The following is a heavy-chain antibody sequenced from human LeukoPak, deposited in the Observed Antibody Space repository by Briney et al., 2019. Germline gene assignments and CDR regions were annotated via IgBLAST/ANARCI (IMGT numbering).Heavy chain of an antibody. D-gene: IGHD5-24*01. J-gene: IGHJ4*02. Sequence: GGPLRLSCAASGFTFSSYSMNWVRQAPGKGLEWVSYISSSSSSTIYYADSVKGRFTISRDNAKNSLYLQMNSLRDEDTAVYYCARQNTQQFAPTDYWGQGTLVTVSS. V-gene: IGHV3-48*02. CDR1: GFTFSSYS. CDR2: ISSSSSSTI. CDR3: ARQNTQQFAPTDY.